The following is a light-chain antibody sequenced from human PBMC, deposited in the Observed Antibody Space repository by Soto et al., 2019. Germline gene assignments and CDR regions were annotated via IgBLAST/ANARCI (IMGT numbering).Light chain of an antibody. Sequence: EIVMTQSPATLSVSPGERATLSCRASQGIGSTLAWYQQKPGQTPRLLIYGASTRATGVPARFSGSGSGTEFTLTINSLEPEDFAVYYCQQRYNWPLTFGGGTKVDIK. CDR2: GAS. CDR3: QQRYNWPLT. CDR1: QGIGST. J-gene: IGKJ4*01. V-gene: IGKV3-15*01.